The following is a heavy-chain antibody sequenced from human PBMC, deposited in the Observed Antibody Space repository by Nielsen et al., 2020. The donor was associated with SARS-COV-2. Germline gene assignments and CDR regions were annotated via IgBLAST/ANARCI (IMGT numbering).Heavy chain of an antibody. CDR1: GGSFSGYY. CDR2: INHSGST. J-gene: IGHJ4*02. D-gene: IGHD3-3*01. V-gene: IGHV4-34*01. CDR3: ARGGNYDFWSGYYRPFDY. Sequence: SETLSLTCAVYGGSFSGYYWSWIRQPPGKGLEWIGEINHSGSTNYNPSLKSRVTISVDTSKNQFSLKLSSVTAADTAVYYCARGGNYDFWSGYYRPFDYWGQGTLVTVSS.